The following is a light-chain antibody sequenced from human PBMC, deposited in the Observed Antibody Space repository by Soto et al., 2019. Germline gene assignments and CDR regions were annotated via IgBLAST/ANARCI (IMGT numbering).Light chain of an antibody. V-gene: IGLV2-14*01. Sequence: QSALTQPASVSGSPGQSITISCTGTSSDVGGYNYVSWYQQHPGKAPKLMIYDVSNRPSGVSNRFSGSKSGNTASLTISGLQAEEEADYYCGSYTSSTPLGFGGGTKLTVL. J-gene: IGLJ3*02. CDR2: DVS. CDR1: SSDVGGYNY. CDR3: GSYTSSTPLG.